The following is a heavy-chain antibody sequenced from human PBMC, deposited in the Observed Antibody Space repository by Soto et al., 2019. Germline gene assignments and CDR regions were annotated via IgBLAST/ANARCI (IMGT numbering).Heavy chain of an antibody. CDR3: ARELDPYYGRNSLSLDY. CDR1: GGSFSTYG. D-gene: IGHD4-17*01. CDR2: IIPKFGTT. V-gene: IGHV1-69*13. J-gene: IGHJ4*02. Sequence: QVQLVQSGAEVKKPGSSVKVACKASGGSFSTYGINWVRQAPGQGLEWMGGIIPKFGTTNYAQKFRGRVTITAVESTNTAYMELNYLRSEDTAVYFCARELDPYYGRNSLSLDYWGQGTLGTVSS.